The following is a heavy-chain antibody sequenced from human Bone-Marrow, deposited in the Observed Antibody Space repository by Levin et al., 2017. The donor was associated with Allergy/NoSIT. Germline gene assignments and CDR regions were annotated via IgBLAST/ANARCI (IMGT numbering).Heavy chain of an antibody. Sequence: GGSLRLSCAASGFTFSSYGMHWVRQAPGKGLEWVAVIWYDGSNKYYADSVKGRFTISRDNSKNTLYLQMNSLRAEDTAVYYCARDAAMVQGVLNWGQGTLVTVSS. CDR2: IWYDGSNK. D-gene: IGHD3-10*01. CDR1: GFTFSSYG. CDR3: ARDAAMVQGVLN. J-gene: IGHJ4*02. V-gene: IGHV3-33*01.